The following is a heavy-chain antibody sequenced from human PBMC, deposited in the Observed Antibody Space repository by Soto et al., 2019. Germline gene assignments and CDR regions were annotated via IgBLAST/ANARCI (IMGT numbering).Heavy chain of an antibody. CDR3: ASGYYDFWSGYLGYFDY. V-gene: IGHV4-59*01. CDR2: IYYSGST. CDR1: GGSISSYY. J-gene: IGHJ4*02. D-gene: IGHD3-3*01. Sequence: PSETLSLTCTVSGGSISSYYWSWIRQPPGKGLEWIGYIYYSGSTNYNPSLKSRVTISVDTSKNQFSLKLSSVTAADTAVYYCASGYYDFWSGYLGYFDYWGQGTLVTVSS.